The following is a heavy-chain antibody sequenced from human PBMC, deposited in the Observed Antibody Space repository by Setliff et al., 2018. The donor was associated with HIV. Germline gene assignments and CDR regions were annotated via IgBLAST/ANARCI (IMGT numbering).Heavy chain of an antibody. Sequence: ASVKVSCKTSGYTFTNYALNWVRQAPGQGLEWMGWINTNTGNPTYAQGFTGRFVFSLDTSVSTAYPQISSLKAEDSAIYYCARVSDTGVDPQTHRDYWGQGTPVTVSS. CDR1: GYTFTNYA. V-gene: IGHV7-4-1*02. D-gene: IGHD2-21*01. CDR3: ARVSDTGVDPQTHRDY. CDR2: INTNTGNP. J-gene: IGHJ4*02.